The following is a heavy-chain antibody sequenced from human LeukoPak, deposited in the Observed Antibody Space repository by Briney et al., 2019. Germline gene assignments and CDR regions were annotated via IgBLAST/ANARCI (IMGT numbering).Heavy chain of an antibody. CDR2: ISGSAGGT. CDR3: AKAGGYGSGSYLTWFDP. CDR1: GFTFSCYG. J-gene: IGHJ5*02. V-gene: IGHV3-23*01. Sequence: GGSLTLSCAATGFTFSCYGMSWLRQAPWKGLEWVSRISGSAGGTNYAGPGEGRFTNSRDNSKNTLYLQMSSLRAEDTGVYYCAKAGGYGSGSYLTWFDPWGQGTLVTVSS. D-gene: IGHD3-10*01.